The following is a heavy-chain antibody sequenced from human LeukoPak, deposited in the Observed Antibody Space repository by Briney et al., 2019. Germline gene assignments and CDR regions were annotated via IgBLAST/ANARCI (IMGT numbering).Heavy chain of an antibody. CDR2: INWNGGST. CDR1: GFTFDDYG. D-gene: IGHD6-13*01. V-gene: IGHV3-20*04. CDR3: ARAPVQQLAIGAWFDP. Sequence: GGSLRLSCAASGFTFDDYGMSWVRQAPGKGLGWVSGINWNGGSTGYADSVKGRFTISRDNAKNSLYLQMNSLRAEDTALYYCARAPVQQLAIGAWFDPWGQGTLVTVSS. J-gene: IGHJ5*02.